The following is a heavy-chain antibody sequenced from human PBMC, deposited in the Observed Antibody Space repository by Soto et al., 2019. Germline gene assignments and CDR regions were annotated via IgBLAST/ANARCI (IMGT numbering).Heavy chain of an antibody. CDR1: GYTFTSYA. V-gene: IGHV1-3*01. CDR2: INAGNGNT. D-gene: IGHD3-22*01. CDR3: ARTSGYYWNDY. J-gene: IGHJ4*02. Sequence: QVQLVQSGAEVKKPGASVKVSCKASGYTFTSYAMHWVRQAPGQRLEWMGWINAGNGNTKYSQKFQGRVTITRDTSASTAYMEMISLRSEDTAVYYCARTSGYYWNDYWGQGTLVTVSS.